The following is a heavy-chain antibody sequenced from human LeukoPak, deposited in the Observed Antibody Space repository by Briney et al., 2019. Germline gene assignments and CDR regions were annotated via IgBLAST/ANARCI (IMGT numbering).Heavy chain of an antibody. V-gene: IGHV1-3*01. Sequence: ASVKVSCKASGYTFTSYAMHWVRQAPGQRLEWMGWINAGNGNTKYSQKFQGRVTITRDTSASTAYMELSSLRSEDTAVYYCARGRCSSTSCYDRYYYGMDVWGQGTTVTVSS. D-gene: IGHD2-2*01. J-gene: IGHJ6*02. CDR2: INAGNGNT. CDR1: GYTFTSYA. CDR3: ARGRCSSTSCYDRYYYGMDV.